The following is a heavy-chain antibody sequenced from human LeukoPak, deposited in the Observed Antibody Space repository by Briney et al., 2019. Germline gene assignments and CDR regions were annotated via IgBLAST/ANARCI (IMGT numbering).Heavy chain of an antibody. CDR3: AKDRTYSSTWSFDY. J-gene: IGHJ4*02. CDR2: ISWDGGST. V-gene: IGHV3-43*01. Sequence: GGSLRLSCAASGFTFDDYTMHWVRQAPGKGLEWVSFISWDGGSTYYADSVKGRFTISRDNAKNSLYLQMNSLRAEDMALYYCAKDRTYSSTWSFDYWGQGTLVTVSS. D-gene: IGHD6-13*01. CDR1: GFTFDDYT.